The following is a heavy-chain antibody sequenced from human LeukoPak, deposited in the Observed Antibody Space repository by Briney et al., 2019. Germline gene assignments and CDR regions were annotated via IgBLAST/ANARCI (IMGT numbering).Heavy chain of an antibody. Sequence: SQTLSLTCTVSSGSISSDGYYWSWIRQHPGKGLEWIGYIHNSGSTYYNPSLKSRVTISVDTSKNQLSLNLSSATAADTAVYYCAREGGRNSFDYWGQGTLVTVSS. V-gene: IGHV4-31*03. CDR1: SGSISSDGYY. CDR2: IHNSGST. CDR3: AREGGRNSFDY. D-gene: IGHD3-16*01. J-gene: IGHJ4*02.